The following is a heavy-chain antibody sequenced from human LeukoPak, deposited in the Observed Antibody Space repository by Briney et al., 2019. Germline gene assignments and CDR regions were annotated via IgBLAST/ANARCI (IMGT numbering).Heavy chain of an antibody. J-gene: IGHJ6*02. Sequence: VASVKVSCKASGYTFTSYDINWVRQATGQGLEWMGWMNPNSGNTGYAQKFQGRVTMTRNTSISTAYMELSSLRSEDTAVYYCARGPRGWYVSFTAYYYYYGMDVWGQGTTVTVSS. CDR2: MNPNSGNT. V-gene: IGHV1-8*01. D-gene: IGHD6-19*01. CDR1: GYTFTSYD. CDR3: ARGPRGWYVSFTAYYYYYGMDV.